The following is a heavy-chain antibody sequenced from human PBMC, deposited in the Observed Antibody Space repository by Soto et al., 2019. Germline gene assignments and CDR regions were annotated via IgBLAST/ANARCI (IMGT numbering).Heavy chain of an antibody. V-gene: IGHV4-31*03. D-gene: IGHD1-1*01. Sequence: SETLSLTCTVSGGSISSGGYYWSWIRQHPGKGLEWLGQIYYSGSTYYNPSLKIRVTISLDTSNNRCSLKQSSVTAADTAVYYCARDKDDRAYGMDGWGQETTFTVAS. CDR2: IYYSGST. CDR1: GGSISSGGYY. CDR3: ARDKDDRAYGMDG. J-gene: IGHJ6*02.